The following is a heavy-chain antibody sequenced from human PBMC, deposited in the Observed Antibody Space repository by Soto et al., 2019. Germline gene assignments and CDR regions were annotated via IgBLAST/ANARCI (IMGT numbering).Heavy chain of an antibody. CDR3: ARRVITDYYYYGMDV. CDR1: GFTFSDYA. V-gene: IGHV3-23*01. Sequence: PGGSLRLSCAASGFTFSDYAMSWDRQAPGKGLEGGAGISGSAASTYYADSVKGRFTISRDKSENTLYLQVNSLRAEDTAVYYFARRVITDYYYYGMDVWGLGTRVTVSS. D-gene: IGHD3-22*01. CDR2: ISGSAAST. J-gene: IGHJ6*02.